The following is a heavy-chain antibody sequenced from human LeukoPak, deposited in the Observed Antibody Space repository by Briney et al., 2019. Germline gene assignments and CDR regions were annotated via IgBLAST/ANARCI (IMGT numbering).Heavy chain of an antibody. CDR3: AREGPAALPDY. Sequence: SETLSLTCTVSGGSISSYYWSWIRQPPGKGLEWIGEINHSGSTNYNPSLKSRVTISVDTSKNQFSLKLSSVTAADTAVYYCAREGPAALPDYWGQGTLVTVSS. CDR1: GGSISSYY. J-gene: IGHJ4*02. D-gene: IGHD2-2*01. V-gene: IGHV4-59*01. CDR2: INHSGST.